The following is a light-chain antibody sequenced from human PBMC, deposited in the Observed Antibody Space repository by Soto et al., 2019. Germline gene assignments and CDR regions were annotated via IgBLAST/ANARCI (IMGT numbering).Light chain of an antibody. CDR2: GAS. J-gene: IGKJ2*01. V-gene: IGKV3-20*01. Sequence: EIVLTQSPGTLSLSPGDRATISCRASQSVSSRDLAWYQQKPGQAPRLLIYGASTRATGIPDRFSGSGSGTDFTLTISRLEPEDFAVYYCQQYGGSPLYTFGQGTKLEIK. CDR3: QQYGGSPLYT. CDR1: QSVSSRD.